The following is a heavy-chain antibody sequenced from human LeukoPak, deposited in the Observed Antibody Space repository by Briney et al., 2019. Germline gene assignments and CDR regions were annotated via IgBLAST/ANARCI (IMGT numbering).Heavy chain of an antibody. V-gene: IGHV3-23*01. D-gene: IGHD6-13*01. Sequence: GGSLRLSCAASGFTFSNYGMSWVRQAPGKGLEWVSGISGSGGSTYYADSVKGRFTISRDNSKNTLYLQMNSLRAEDTAVYYCAKSNPYSSSWREYYFDYWGQGTLVTVSS. CDR3: AKSNPYSSSWREYYFDY. J-gene: IGHJ4*02. CDR2: ISGSGGST. CDR1: GFTFSNYG.